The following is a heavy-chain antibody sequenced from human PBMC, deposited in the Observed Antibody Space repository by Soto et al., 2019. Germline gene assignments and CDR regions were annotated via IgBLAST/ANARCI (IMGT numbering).Heavy chain of an antibody. D-gene: IGHD5-18*01. J-gene: IGHJ3*02. CDR3: ARQDTAMVWVAFDI. CDR2: IYPGDSDT. V-gene: IGHV5-51*01. CDR1: GYSFTSYW. Sequence: LGESLKISCKVSGYSFTSYWIGWVRQMPGKGLEWMGIIYPGDSDTRYSPSFQGQVTISADKSISTAYLQWSSLKASDTAMYYCARQDTAMVWVAFDIWGQGTMVTVSS.